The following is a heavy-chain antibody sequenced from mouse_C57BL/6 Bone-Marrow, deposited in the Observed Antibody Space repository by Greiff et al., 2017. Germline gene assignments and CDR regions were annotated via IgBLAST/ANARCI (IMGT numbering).Heavy chain of an antibody. Sequence: EVQGVESGGGLVKPGGSLKLSCAASGFTFSDYGMHWVRQAPEKGLEWVAYISRGSSTIYYADTVKGRFTISRDNAKNTLFLQMTSLRSEDTAMYYCARGTGSPLAYWGQGTLVTVSA. V-gene: IGHV5-17*01. CDR1: GFTFSDYG. CDR3: ARGTGSPLAY. CDR2: ISRGSSTI. J-gene: IGHJ3*01. D-gene: IGHD4-1*01.